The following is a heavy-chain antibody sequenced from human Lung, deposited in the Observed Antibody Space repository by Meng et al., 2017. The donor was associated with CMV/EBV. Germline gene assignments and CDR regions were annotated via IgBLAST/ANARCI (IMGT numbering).Heavy chain of an antibody. J-gene: IGHJ4*02. CDR2: IKQDGSQI. D-gene: IGHD6-6*01. Sequence: LTCAASGFTFSNYWMTWVRQAPGKGLEWVANIKQDGSQIYYVDSLKGRFTISRDNTKSSVYLQMNSLRAEDTAVYYCARIGYSSSSLDYWGQGTLVTVSS. CDR1: GFTFSNYW. CDR3: ARIGYSSSSLDY. V-gene: IGHV3-7*01.